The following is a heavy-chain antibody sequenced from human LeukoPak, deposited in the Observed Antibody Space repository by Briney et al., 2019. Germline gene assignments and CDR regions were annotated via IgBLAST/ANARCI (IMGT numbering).Heavy chain of an antibody. J-gene: IGHJ6*02. CDR2: TYYRSKWYN. Sequence: QTLSLTCAISGDSVSSNSAAWNWIRQSPSRGLKWLGRTYYRSKWYNDYAVSVKSRITINPDTSKNQFSLQLNSVTPEDTAVYYCARAWFGEFYYYYYGMDVWGQGTTVTVSS. CDR3: ARAWFGEFYYYYYGMDV. V-gene: IGHV6-1*01. CDR1: GDSVSSNSAA. D-gene: IGHD3-10*01.